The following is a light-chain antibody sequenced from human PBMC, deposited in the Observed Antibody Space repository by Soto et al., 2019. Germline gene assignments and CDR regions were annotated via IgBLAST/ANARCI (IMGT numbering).Light chain of an antibody. J-gene: IGKJ4*01. CDR1: QSLLSKNKNF. V-gene: IGKV4-1*01. CDR3: QQYYGAPLT. Sequence: DIVMTQSPDSLAVSLGERATINCKSSQSLLSKNKNFLVWHQQKPGQPPKVLISWASTRQSGVPDRFSGSGCGADFTLTISSLQAEYVAVYYCQQYYGAPLTFGGGTKVEIK. CDR2: WAS.